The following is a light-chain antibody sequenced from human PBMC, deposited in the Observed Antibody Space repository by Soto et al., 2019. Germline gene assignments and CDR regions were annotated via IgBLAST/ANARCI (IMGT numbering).Light chain of an antibody. CDR2: EVT. J-gene: IGLJ1*01. V-gene: IGLV2-14*01. Sequence: QSVLTQPRSVSGSPGQSITISRTGTSSDVGGYKYVSWYQQHPGKAPKLMVYEVTNRPSGVSNRFSGSKSGNTASLTISGLQAEDEADYYCLSFTSSSTYIFGIGTKVTV. CDR3: LSFTSSSTYI. CDR1: SSDVGGYKY.